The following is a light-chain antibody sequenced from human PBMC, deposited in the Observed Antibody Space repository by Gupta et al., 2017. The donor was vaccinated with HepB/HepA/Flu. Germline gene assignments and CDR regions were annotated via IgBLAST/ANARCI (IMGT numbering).Light chain of an antibody. CDR3: QQYITSPVT. CDR1: QSVTGRY. Sequence: EIVLTQSPGTLSLSPGERATLSCRAGQSVTGRYLAWYQQKPGQAPRLLMYGTSSRATGIPDRFSGSGSGTDFTLTISRLEPEDFAMYYCQQYITSPVTFGQGTRVEIK. CDR2: GTS. J-gene: IGKJ5*01. V-gene: IGKV3-20*01.